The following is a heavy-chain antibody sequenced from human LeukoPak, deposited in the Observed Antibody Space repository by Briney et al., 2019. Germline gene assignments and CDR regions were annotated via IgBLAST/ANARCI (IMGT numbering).Heavy chain of an antibody. CDR1: GITFSTYG. CDR2: ISGSSDSI. CDR3: GKSRIGFSGLVDL. D-gene: IGHD1-26*01. Sequence: GGPLRLSCAASGITFSTYGMQWVRQVPGKGLEWVSYISGSSDSIKYAESVKGRFTNSRENTKNSLYLHLNSLRAEDTAVYYCGKSRIGFSGLVDLWGQGTLVTVSS. V-gene: IGHV3-48*04. J-gene: IGHJ5*02.